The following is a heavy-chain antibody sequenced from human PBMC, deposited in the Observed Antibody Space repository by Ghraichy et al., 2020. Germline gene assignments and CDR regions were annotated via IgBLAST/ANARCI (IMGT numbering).Heavy chain of an antibody. CDR1: GATSTNYW. Sequence: ESLNISCAASGATSTNYWMSWVRQAPGKGLEWVAHINPDGSDTYYVDSVKGRFTISRDNAEKSLYLQLDSLRPGDTAVYFCATSQHSSAWNWGQGTLVTVSS. D-gene: IGHD3-22*01. V-gene: IGHV3-7*01. J-gene: IGHJ4*02. CDR3: ATSQHSSAWN. CDR2: INPDGSDT.